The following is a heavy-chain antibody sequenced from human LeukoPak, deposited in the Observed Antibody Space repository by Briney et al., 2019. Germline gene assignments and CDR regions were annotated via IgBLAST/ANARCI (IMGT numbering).Heavy chain of an antibody. CDR2: IYTSGST. CDR3: ARAIRYCSSTSCYWGTFDY. J-gene: IGHJ4*02. Sequence: SETLSLTCTVSGGSISSYYWSWIRQPAGKGLEWIGRIYTSGSTNYNPSLKSRVTMSVDTSKNQFSLKLSSVTAADTAVYYCARAIRYCSSTSCYWGTFDYSRQGTLVTVSS. V-gene: IGHV4-4*07. D-gene: IGHD2-2*01. CDR1: GGSISSYY.